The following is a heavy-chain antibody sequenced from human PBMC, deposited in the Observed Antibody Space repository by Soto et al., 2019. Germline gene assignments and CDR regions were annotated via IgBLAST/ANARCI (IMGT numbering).Heavy chain of an antibody. V-gene: IGHV4-30-4*08. D-gene: IGHD6-13*01. J-gene: IGHJ6*02. CDR3: AGVCRVFYYYYGMDF. CDR2: VPXRGSL. Sequence: SETVSLSCTVSNDSSRRADYYRSSIRQPKRKGLQWIGYVPXRGSLHYNPSLKSRGTISVDTAKNQFSLKLSSVTAAATAVYYYAGVCRVFYYYYGMDFWGQGTTVTVSS. CDR1: NDSSRRADYY.